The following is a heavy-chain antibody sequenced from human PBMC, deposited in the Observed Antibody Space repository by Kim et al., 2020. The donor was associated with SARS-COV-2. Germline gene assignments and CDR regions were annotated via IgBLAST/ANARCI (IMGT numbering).Heavy chain of an antibody. J-gene: IGHJ4*02. D-gene: IGHD1-1*01. V-gene: IGHV4-34*01. CDR3: ARRQTVRALEY. Sequence: SETLSLTCALKSGSFSVYYWSWIRQSPGKGLEWIGKINQYGDTNYNPSLQNRVTISLDTSKNQFSLQLTSLTAADTAVYYCARRQTVRALEYWGQGTRVSVSS. CDR2: INQYGDT. CDR1: SGSFSVYY.